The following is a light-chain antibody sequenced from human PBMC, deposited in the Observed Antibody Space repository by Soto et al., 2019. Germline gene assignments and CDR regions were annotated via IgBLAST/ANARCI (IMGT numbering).Light chain of an antibody. V-gene: IGLV1-51*01. J-gene: IGLJ1*01. Sequence: QSVLAQPPSVSAAPGQKVTISCSVSSSNIGGNSVSWYQQLPGTAPKLLIYDDNNRPSGIPDRFSGSKSGTSATLGITGFRTGDEADYYCGSWDSSLSAYVFGTGTKVTVL. CDR1: SSNIGGNS. CDR3: GSWDSSLSAYV. CDR2: DDN.